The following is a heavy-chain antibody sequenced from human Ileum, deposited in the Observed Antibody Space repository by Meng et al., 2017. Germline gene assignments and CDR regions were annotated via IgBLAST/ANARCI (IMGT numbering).Heavy chain of an antibody. V-gene: IGHV4-61*08. D-gene: IGHD1-26*01. CDR1: GGSVSRAGYQ. J-gene: IGHJ4*02. CDR2: AST. CDR3: ARDHMGSLDY. Sequence: QVHLQESGPGLVRPSETLSLICTVSGGSVSRAGYQWGWIRQPPGKGLEWIGYASTNYNPSLKSRVTISLDTSRNQFSLSLSSVTAADTAVYYCARDHMGSLDYWGQGILVTVFS.